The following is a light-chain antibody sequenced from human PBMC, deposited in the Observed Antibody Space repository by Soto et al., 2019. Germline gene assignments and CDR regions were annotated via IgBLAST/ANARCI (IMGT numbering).Light chain of an antibody. CDR2: NNL. CDR3: ATWDDSLKGYV. CDR1: NSNIGSNP. V-gene: IGLV1-44*01. Sequence: QPVLTQPPSASETPGQRVIISCSGSNSNIGSNPVNWYQQLPGTAPKLLVFNNLRRPSGVPDRFSGSKSGTSASLAISGLQSEDEADYYCATWDDSLKGYVFGTGTKLTVL. J-gene: IGLJ1*01.